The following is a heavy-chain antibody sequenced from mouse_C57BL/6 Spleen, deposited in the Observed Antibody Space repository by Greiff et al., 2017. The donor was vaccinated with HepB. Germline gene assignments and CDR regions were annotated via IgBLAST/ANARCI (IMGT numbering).Heavy chain of an antibody. CDR3: ARGADYGSSYNFDY. J-gene: IGHJ2*01. D-gene: IGHD1-1*01. CDR1: GFTFSDYY. CDR2: INYDGSST. Sequence: EVMLVESEGGLVQPGSSMKLSCTASGFTFSDYYMAWVRQVPEKGLEWVANINYDGSSTYYLDSLKSRFIISRDNAKNILYLQMSSLKSEDTATYYCARGADYGSSYNFDYWGQGTTLTVSS. V-gene: IGHV5-16*01.